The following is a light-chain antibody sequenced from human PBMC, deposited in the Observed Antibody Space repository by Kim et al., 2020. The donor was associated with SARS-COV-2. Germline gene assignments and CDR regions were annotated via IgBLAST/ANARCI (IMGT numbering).Light chain of an antibody. CDR2: QDS. CDR3: QAWDSSTGV. V-gene: IGLV3-1*01. J-gene: IGLJ2*01. CDR1: KLGDKY. Sequence: VSPGQTARMTCSGDKLGDKYACWYQQKPGQSPVLVIYQDSKRPSGIPERFSGSNSGNTATLTISGTQAMDEADYYCQAWDSSTGVFGGGTQLTVL.